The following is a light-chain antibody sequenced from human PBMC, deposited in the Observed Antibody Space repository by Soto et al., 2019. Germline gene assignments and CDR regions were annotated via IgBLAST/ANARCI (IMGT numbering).Light chain of an antibody. CDR1: QGISSA. CDR3: QQFNSYPPALT. J-gene: IGKJ4*01. Sequence: AIQLTQSPSSLSASVGDRVTITCRASQGISSALAWYQQKPGKAPKLLIYDASSLESGVPSRFSGSGSGTYFTLTISSLQPEDFATYYGQQFNSYPPALTFGGGTKVEIK. V-gene: IGKV1-13*02. CDR2: DAS.